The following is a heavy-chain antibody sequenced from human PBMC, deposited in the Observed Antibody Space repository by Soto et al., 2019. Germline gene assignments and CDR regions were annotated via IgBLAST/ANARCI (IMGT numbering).Heavy chain of an antibody. CDR1: GFTFSSYA. Sequence: PGWTLRLSCAASGFTFSSYAMSLVRQAPGKGLEWGSTISGSGGSADYADSVKGRFTISRDNPQNTLYLEMNSLRAEDTAIYYCAKDRFHVVVTVSIFDPWGQGTGVTVS. V-gene: IGHV3-23*01. CDR2: ISGSGGSA. J-gene: IGHJ5*02. D-gene: IGHD2-21*02. CDR3: AKDRFHVVVTVSIFDP.